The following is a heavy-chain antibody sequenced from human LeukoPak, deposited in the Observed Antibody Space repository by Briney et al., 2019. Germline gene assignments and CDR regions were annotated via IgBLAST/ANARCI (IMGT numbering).Heavy chain of an antibody. Sequence: GGSLRLSCAASGFTFSGYAMSWVRLAPGKGLEWVSTISDSSGSTHYADSVKGRFTIPRDNSKNTLYLQMHGLRAEDSAVYYCANWGGTYWGQGTLVTVSS. CDR3: ANWGGTY. CDR2: ISDSSGST. J-gene: IGHJ4*02. V-gene: IGHV3-23*01. CDR1: GFTFSGYA. D-gene: IGHD7-27*01.